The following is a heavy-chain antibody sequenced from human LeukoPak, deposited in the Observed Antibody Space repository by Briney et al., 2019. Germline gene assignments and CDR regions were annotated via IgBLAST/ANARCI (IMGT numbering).Heavy chain of an antibody. Sequence: SETLSLTCSVSGGSVTSRGYYWDWIRQPPGKRLEWIGSMYYSGSTYYNPSLKSRVTISVDTSKNQFSLKLSSVTAADTAVYYCARSITTGFRPYGMDVWGQGTTVTVSS. CDR3: ARSITTGFRPYGMDV. J-gene: IGHJ6*02. CDR2: MYYSGST. D-gene: IGHD1-14*01. CDR1: GGSVTSRGYY. V-gene: IGHV4-39*07.